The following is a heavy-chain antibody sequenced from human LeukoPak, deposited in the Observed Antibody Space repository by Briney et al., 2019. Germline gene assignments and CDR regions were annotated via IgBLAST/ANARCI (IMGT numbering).Heavy chain of an antibody. CDR1: GFTFSNAW. D-gene: IGHD2-15*01. Sequence: GGSLRLSRAASGFTFSNAWMSWVRQAPGKGLEWVGRIKSKTDGGTTDYAAPVKGRFTISRDDSKNTLYLQMNSLKTEDTAVYYCTTDPELGYCSGGSCYPDYFDYWGQGTLVTVSS. V-gene: IGHV3-15*01. CDR3: TTDPELGYCSGGSCYPDYFDY. CDR2: IKSKTDGGTT. J-gene: IGHJ4*02.